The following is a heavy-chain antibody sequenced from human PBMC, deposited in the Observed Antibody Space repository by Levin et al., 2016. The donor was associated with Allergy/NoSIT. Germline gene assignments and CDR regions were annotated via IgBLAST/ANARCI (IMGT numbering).Heavy chain of an antibody. J-gene: IGHJ3*02. CDR3: ASRYCSSTSCPGPGEWLPNDAFDI. Sequence: WIRQPPGKGLEWIGSIYYSGSTYYNPSLKSRVTISVDTSKNQFSLKLSSVTAADTAVYYCASRYCSSTSCPGPGEWLPNDAFDIWGQGTMVTVSS. D-gene: IGHD2-2*01. V-gene: IGHV4-39*01. CDR2: IYYSGST.